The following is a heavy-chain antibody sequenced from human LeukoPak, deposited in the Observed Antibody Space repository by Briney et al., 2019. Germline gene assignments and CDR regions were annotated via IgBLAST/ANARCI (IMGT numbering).Heavy chain of an antibody. V-gene: IGHV1-8*03. Sequence: ASVKVSCKASGYTFTSYDINWVRQATGQGLEWMGWMNPNSGNTGYAQKFQGRVTITRNTSISTAYMELSSLRSEDTAVYYCARGPRVILRWFARQNWFDPWGQGTLVTVSS. CDR2: MNPNSGNT. D-gene: IGHD4-23*01. CDR3: ARGPRVILRWFARQNWFDP. CDR1: GYTFTSYD. J-gene: IGHJ5*02.